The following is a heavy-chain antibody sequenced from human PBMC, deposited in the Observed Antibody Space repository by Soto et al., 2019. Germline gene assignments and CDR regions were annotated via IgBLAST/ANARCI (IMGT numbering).Heavy chain of an antibody. CDR2: IIPIFGTA. J-gene: IGHJ3*02. D-gene: IGHD6-19*01. CDR3: ARLFSSGWYGSFDAFDI. CDR1: GGTFSSYA. V-gene: IGHV1-69*01. Sequence: QVQLVQSGAEVQKPGSSVKVSCKASGGTFSSYAISWVRQAPGQGLEWMGGIIPIFGTANYAQKFQGRVTITADESTSTAYMELSSLRSEDTAVYYCARLFSSGWYGSFDAFDIWGQGTMVTVSS.